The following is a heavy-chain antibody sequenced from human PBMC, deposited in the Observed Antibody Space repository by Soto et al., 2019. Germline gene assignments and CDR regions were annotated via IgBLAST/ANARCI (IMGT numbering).Heavy chain of an antibody. J-gene: IGHJ6*02. D-gene: IGHD2-8*02. V-gene: IGHV1-69*13. CDR2: IIPIFGTA. CDR3: AGGYWGSYYYGMDV. CDR1: GGTFSSYA. Sequence: SVKVSCKASGGTFSSYAISWVRQTPGQGLEWMGGIIPIFGTANYAQKFQGRVTITADESTSTAYMELSSLRSEDTAVYYCAGGYWGSYYYGMDVWGQGTTVTVSS.